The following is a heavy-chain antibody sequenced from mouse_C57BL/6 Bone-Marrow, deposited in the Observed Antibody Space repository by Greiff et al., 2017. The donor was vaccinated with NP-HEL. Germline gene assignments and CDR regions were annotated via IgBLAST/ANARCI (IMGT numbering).Heavy chain of an antibody. D-gene: IGHD2-12*01. V-gene: IGHV1-18*01. Sequence: EVQLQQSGPELVKPGASVKIPCKASGYTFTDYNMDWVKQSHGKSLEWIGDINPNNGGTIYNQKFKGKATLAVDKSSSTAYMELRSLTSEDTAVYYCARRPFTRVYFDYWGQGTTLTVSS. CDR2: INPNNGGT. CDR1: GYTFTDYN. CDR3: ARRPFTRVYFDY. J-gene: IGHJ2*01.